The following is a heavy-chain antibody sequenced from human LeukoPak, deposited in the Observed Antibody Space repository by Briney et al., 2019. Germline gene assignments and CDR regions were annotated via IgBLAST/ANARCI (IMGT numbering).Heavy chain of an antibody. D-gene: IGHD6-13*01. J-gene: IGHJ6*02. V-gene: IGHV3-23*01. Sequence: GGSLRLSCAASGFIFSPYAMSWVRQAPGKGLEWVSTISGSGDNTDYADSVKGRFTISRDNSKNTLFLQMKSLGAEDTAVYYCAKGTAMNAWGPGTTVTVSS. CDR3: AKGTAMNA. CDR2: ISGSGDNT. CDR1: GFIFSPYA.